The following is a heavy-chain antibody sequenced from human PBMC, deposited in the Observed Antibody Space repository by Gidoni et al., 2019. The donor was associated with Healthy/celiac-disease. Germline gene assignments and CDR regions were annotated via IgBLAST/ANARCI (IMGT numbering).Heavy chain of an antibody. J-gene: IGHJ4*02. CDR2: ISWNSGSI. CDR3: AKCGSSGWYFDY. V-gene: IGHV3-9*01. CDR1: GFTFDDYA. D-gene: IGHD6-19*01. Sequence: EVQLVESGGGLVQPGRSLRLSCAASGFTFDDYAMHWVRQAPVKGLEWVSGISWNSGSIGYADSVKGRFTSSRDNAKNSLYLQMNSLRAEDTALYYCAKCGSSGWYFDYWGQGTLGTVSS.